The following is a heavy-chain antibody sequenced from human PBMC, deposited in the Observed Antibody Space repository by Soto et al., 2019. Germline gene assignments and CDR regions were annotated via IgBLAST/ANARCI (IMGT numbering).Heavy chain of an antibody. J-gene: IGHJ6*02. Sequence: SETLSLTCTGSGGSISRYYWSWIRQPPGKGLEWIGYMYNTGSTIYNPSLKSRVTISVDTSKHQSSLKLNSVTAADTAVYYCARDLCGYYGNDCDPLDVWGQGATVTVS. CDR2: MYNTGST. CDR3: ARDLCGYYGNDCDPLDV. CDR1: GGSISRYY. D-gene: IGHD3-3*01. V-gene: IGHV4-59*01.